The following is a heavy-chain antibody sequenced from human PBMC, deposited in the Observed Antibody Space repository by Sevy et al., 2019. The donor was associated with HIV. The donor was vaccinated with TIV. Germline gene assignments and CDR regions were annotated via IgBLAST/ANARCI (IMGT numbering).Heavy chain of an antibody. CDR1: GFTFSSYG. CDR2: ISYDGSNK. Sequence: GGSLRLSCAASGFTFSSYGMHWVRQAPGKGLEWVAVISYDGSNKDYANSVKGRFTISRDNSKNTLYLQMNSLRAEDTAVYYCAKDRTDYGDYVDYWGQGTLVTVSS. J-gene: IGHJ4*02. V-gene: IGHV3-30*18. D-gene: IGHD4-17*01. CDR3: AKDRTDYGDYVDY.